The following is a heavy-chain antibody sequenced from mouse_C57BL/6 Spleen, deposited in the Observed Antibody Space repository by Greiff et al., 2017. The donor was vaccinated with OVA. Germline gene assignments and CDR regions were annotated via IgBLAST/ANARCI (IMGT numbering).Heavy chain of an antibody. D-gene: IGHD2-3*01. J-gene: IGHJ1*03. CDR3: ARWLLRHWYFDV. V-gene: IGHV1-55*01. Sequence: QVQLQQPGAELVKPGASVKMSCKASGYTFTSYWITWVKQRPGQGLEWIGDIYPGSGSTNYNEKFKSKATLTVDTSSSTAYMQLSSLTSEDSAVYYCARWLLRHWYFDVWGTGTTVTVSS. CDR1: GYTFTSYW. CDR2: IYPGSGST.